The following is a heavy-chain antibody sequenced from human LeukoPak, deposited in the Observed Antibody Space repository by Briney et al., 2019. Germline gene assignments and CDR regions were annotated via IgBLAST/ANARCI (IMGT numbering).Heavy chain of an antibody. Sequence: SVKVSCKASGGTFSSYAISWVRQAPGQGLEWMGGIIPIFGTANYAQKFQGRVTITADESTSTAYMELSSLRSEDTAVYYCARDRIVVAGTRVGWFDPWGQGTLVTVSS. CDR3: ARDRIVVAGTRVGWFDP. J-gene: IGHJ5*02. CDR1: GGTFSSYA. V-gene: IGHV1-69*01. CDR2: IIPIFGTA. D-gene: IGHD6-19*01.